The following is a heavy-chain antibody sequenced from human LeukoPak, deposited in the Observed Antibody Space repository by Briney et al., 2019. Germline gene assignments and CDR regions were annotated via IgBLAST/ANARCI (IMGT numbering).Heavy chain of an antibody. Sequence: ASVKVSCKASGYTFVDFYIHWVRQAPGQGLEWMGWINPNSGGTNYAQKFQGRVTMTRDTSISTAYMELSRLRSDDTAVYYCARTRTLNTAIDYWGQGTLVTVSS. CDR2: INPNSGGT. CDR3: ARTRTLNTAIDY. D-gene: IGHD5-18*01. CDR1: GYTFVDFY. J-gene: IGHJ4*02. V-gene: IGHV1-2*02.